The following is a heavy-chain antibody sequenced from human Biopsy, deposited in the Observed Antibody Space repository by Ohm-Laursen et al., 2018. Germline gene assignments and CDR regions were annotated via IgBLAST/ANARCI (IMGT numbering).Heavy chain of an antibody. Sequence: TPSLTCTVSGGSIISYYWTWIRQTPGKGLEWIGHVYNGGITNYNPSLKSRVTISKDTSKNQFSLQLSSVTAADTAVYYCARTPRDSFWSGSYKRGLWFDPWGQGTLVTVSS. D-gene: IGHD3-3*01. CDR2: VYNGGIT. V-gene: IGHV4-59*01. CDR1: GGSIISYY. CDR3: ARTPRDSFWSGSYKRGLWFDP. J-gene: IGHJ5*02.